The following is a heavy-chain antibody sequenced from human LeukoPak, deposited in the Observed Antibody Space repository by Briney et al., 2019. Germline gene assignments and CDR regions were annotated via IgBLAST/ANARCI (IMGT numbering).Heavy chain of an antibody. V-gene: IGHV4-38-2*01. D-gene: IGHD6-19*01. CDR2: IYHSGST. J-gene: IGHJ4*02. CDR3: ARGASSGWYYFDY. CDR1: GYSISSGYY. Sequence: PSETLSLTCAVSGYSISSGYYWGWIRQHPGKGLEWIGSIYHSGSTYYNPSLESRVTISVDTSKNQFSLKLSSVTAADTAVYYCARGASSGWYYFDYWGQGTLVTVSS.